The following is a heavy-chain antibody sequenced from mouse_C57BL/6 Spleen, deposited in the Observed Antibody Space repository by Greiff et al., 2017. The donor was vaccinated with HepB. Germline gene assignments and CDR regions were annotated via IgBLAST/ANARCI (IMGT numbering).Heavy chain of an antibody. D-gene: IGHD1-1*01. V-gene: IGHV5-9-1*02. CDR3: TRDTAYYYGSSRYFDV. J-gene: IGHJ1*03. CDR1: GFTFSSYA. Sequence: EVHLVESGEGLVKPGGSLKLSCAASGFTFSSYAMSWVRQTPEKRLEWVAYISSGGDYIYYADTVKGRFTISRDNARNTLYLQMSSLKSEDTAMYYCTRDTAYYYGSSRYFDVWGTGTTVTVSS. CDR2: ISSGGDYI.